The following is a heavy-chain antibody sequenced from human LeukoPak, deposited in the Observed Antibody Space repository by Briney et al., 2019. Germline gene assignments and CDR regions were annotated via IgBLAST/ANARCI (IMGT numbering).Heavy chain of an antibody. CDR1: GFTFSSYG. J-gene: IGHJ4*02. D-gene: IGHD3-22*01. Sequence: PGGSLRLSCAASGFTFSSYGMSWVRQAPGKGLEWVSAISGSGGSTYYADSVKGRFTISRDNSKNTLYLQMNSLRAEDTAVYYCAREARYDSSGYFLSGYFDYWGQGTLVTVSS. CDR2: ISGSGGST. CDR3: AREARYDSSGYFLSGYFDY. V-gene: IGHV3-23*01.